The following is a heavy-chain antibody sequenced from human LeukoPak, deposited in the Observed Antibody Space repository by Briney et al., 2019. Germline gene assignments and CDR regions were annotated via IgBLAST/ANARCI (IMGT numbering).Heavy chain of an antibody. V-gene: IGHV3-21*01. D-gene: IGHD3-3*01. CDR2: ISGSGKYI. CDR1: EFTLSSYN. Sequence: GGSLRLSCAASEFTLSSYNINWVRQAPGKGLEWVSCISGSGKYIYYADSVKGRFTISRDNAKNSLYLQMNSLRAEDTAVYYCAREPFWSGYYSNLHFDYWGQGTLVTVSS. J-gene: IGHJ4*02. CDR3: AREPFWSGYYSNLHFDY.